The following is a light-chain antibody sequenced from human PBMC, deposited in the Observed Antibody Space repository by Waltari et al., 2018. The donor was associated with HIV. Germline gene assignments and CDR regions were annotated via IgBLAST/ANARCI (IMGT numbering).Light chain of an antibody. V-gene: IGKV1-5*03. CDR2: KAS. CDR3: QQYNSYSRA. J-gene: IGKJ1*01. CDR1: QSISSW. Sequence: DIQMTQSPSTLSASVGDSVIITCRASQSISSWLAWYQQKPGKAPKLLIYKASTLNASRFSGSGSGTEFTLTISSLQPDDFATYYCQQYNSYSRAFGQGTKVEI.